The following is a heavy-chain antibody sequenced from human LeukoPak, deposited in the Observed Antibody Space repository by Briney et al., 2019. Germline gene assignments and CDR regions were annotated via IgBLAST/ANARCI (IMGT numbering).Heavy chain of an antibody. CDR1: GFTFDDHI. D-gene: IGHD3-10*01. J-gene: IGHJ4*02. CDR3: AKGLRWFGNFYFNYFDH. Sequence: GGSLRLSCAASGFTFDDHIMHWVRQAPGKGLEWVSLVSWDGDTTYYADSVKGRFTISRDNSENTLFLQLDSLRTEDTAVYYCAKGLRWFGNFYFNYFDHWGQGTLVTVSS. CDR2: VSWDGDTT. V-gene: IGHV3-43*01.